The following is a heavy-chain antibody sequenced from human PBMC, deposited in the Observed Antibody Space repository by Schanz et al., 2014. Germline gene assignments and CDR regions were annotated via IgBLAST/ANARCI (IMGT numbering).Heavy chain of an antibody. V-gene: IGHV3-30*02. J-gene: IGHJ3*01. D-gene: IGHD3-16*01. Sequence: QVQLVESGGGVVQPGGSLRLSCAASGFTFSSYGMHWVRQAPGKGLEWVAFIRYDGSNNYYADSVKGRFTISRDNSKNTLYLQMNSLRAEDTAVYYCTRDRGALINHNDALDLWGQGTMVSVSS. CDR2: IRYDGSNN. CDR1: GFTFSSYG. CDR3: TRDRGALINHNDALDL.